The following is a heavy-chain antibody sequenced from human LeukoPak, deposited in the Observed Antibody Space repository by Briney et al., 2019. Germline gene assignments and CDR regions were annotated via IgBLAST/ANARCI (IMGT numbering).Heavy chain of an antibody. Sequence: ASVKVSCKASGYTFTGYYMHWVRQAPGQGLEWMGWINPNSGGTNYAQKFQGWVTMTRDTSISTAYMELSRLRSGDTAVYYCAREFWLVRPRGMDVWGKGTTVTVSS. V-gene: IGHV1-2*04. J-gene: IGHJ6*04. D-gene: IGHD6-19*01. CDR2: INPNSGGT. CDR1: GYTFTGYY. CDR3: AREFWLVRPRGMDV.